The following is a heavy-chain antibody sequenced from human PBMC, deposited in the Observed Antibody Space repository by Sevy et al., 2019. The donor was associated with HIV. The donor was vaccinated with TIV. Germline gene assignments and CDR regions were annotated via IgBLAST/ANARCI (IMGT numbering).Heavy chain of an antibody. CDR2: INHSGST. D-gene: IGHD6-13*01. Sequence: SETLSLTCAVYGGSFSGYYWSWIRQPPGKGLEWIGEINHSGSTNYNPSLKSRVTISVDTSKNQFSLKLSSVTAADTAVYYCARGAHGAAARFDYWGQGTLVTVSS. CDR1: GGSFSGYY. V-gene: IGHV4-34*01. J-gene: IGHJ4*02. CDR3: ARGAHGAAARFDY.